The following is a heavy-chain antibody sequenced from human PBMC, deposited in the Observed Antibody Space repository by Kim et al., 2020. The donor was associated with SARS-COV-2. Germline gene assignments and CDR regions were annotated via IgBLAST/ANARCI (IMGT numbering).Heavy chain of an antibody. J-gene: IGHJ6*02. V-gene: IGHV4-39*07. CDR3: ARGQPVTGYIIIHYYYGMDV. D-gene: IGHD3-9*01. Sequence: SETLSLTCTVSGGSISSSSYYWGWIRQPPGKGLEWIGSIYYSGSTYYNPSLKSRVTISVDTSKNQFSLKLSSVTAADTAVYYCARGQPVTGYIIIHYYYGMDVWGQGTTVTVSS. CDR1: GGSISSSSYY. CDR2: IYYSGST.